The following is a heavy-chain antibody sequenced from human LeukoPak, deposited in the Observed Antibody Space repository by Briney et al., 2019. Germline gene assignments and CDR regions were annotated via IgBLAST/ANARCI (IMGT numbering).Heavy chain of an antibody. CDR2: IIPIFGTA. CDR1: GGTFSSYA. Sequence: GASVKVSCKASGGTFSSYAISWVRQAPGQGLEWMGGIIPIFGTANYAQKFQGRVTITADESTSTAYMELSSLRSEDTAVYYCARGRLVTMVRGVIITDWFDPWGQGTLVTVSS. D-gene: IGHD3-10*01. J-gene: IGHJ5*02. CDR3: ARGRLVTMVRGVIITDWFDP. V-gene: IGHV1-69*13.